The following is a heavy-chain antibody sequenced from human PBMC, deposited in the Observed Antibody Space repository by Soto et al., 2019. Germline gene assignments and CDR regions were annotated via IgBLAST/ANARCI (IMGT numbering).Heavy chain of an antibody. CDR3: ARDLDTGKRLYYYYYGMDV. J-gene: IGHJ6*02. V-gene: IGHV1-3*01. Sequence: QVQLVQSGAEVKKPGASVKVSCKASGYTFTSYAMHWVRQAPGQRLEWMGWINAGNGNTKYSQKFQGRVTITRDTSASTAYMELSSLRSEDTAVHYCARDLDTGKRLYYYYYGMDVWGQGTTVTVSS. D-gene: IGHD5-18*01. CDR1: GYTFTSYA. CDR2: INAGNGNT.